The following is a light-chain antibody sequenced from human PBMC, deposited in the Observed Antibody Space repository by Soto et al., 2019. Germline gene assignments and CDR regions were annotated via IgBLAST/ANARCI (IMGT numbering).Light chain of an antibody. CDR1: SSDVGGYNS. J-gene: IGLJ1*01. CDR2: GVS. CDR3: SSYTSSSTMV. V-gene: IGLV2-14*03. Sequence: QSVLTQPASVSGSPGQSIAFSCTGTSSDVGGYNSVSWYQHHPGKAPKLMIYGVSYRPSGVSDRFSGSKSGNTASLTISGLQAEDEADYYCSSYTSSSTMVFGTGTKVTVL.